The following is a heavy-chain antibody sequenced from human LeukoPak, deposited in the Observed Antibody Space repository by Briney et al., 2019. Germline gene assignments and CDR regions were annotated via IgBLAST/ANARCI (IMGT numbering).Heavy chain of an antibody. CDR3: ARGLNKSCSGGSCYSGS. Sequence: SETLSLTCAVYGGSFSGYYWSWIRQPPGKGLEWIGEINHSGSTNYNPSLKSRVTISVDTSKNQFSLKLSSVTAADTAVYYCARGLNKSCSGGSCYSGSWGQGTLVIVSS. J-gene: IGHJ4*02. V-gene: IGHV4-34*01. CDR2: INHSGST. CDR1: GGSFSGYY. D-gene: IGHD2-15*01.